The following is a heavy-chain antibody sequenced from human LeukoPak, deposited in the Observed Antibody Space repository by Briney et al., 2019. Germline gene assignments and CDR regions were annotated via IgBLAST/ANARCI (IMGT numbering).Heavy chain of an antibody. V-gene: IGHV3-30*04. CDR1: GFTFKNYA. D-gene: IGHD3-3*01. J-gene: IGHJ4*02. CDR3: ARDFTPEWFDIH. Sequence: GGSLRLSCAASGFTFKNYAITWVRQAPGKGLEWVGVISYDGSDEYYTDSVKGRFTISRDNSKNTVYLQMNSLRADDTAVYYCARDFTPEWFDIHWGQGTLVTVSS. CDR2: ISYDGSDE.